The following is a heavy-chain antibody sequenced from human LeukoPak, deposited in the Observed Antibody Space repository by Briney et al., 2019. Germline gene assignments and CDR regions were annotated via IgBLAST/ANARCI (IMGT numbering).Heavy chain of an antibody. D-gene: IGHD2-2*01. CDR2: ISVYNGNT. CDR1: GYTFTSYG. J-gene: IGHJ4*02. Sequence: ASVKVSCKASGYTFTSYGISWVRQAPGQGLEWMGWISVYNGNTNYAQNLQGRLTMTTDTSTSTAYMELRSLRSDDTAVYYCARGTYQHLPDYWGQGTLVTVSS. V-gene: IGHV1-18*01. CDR3: ARGTYQHLPDY.